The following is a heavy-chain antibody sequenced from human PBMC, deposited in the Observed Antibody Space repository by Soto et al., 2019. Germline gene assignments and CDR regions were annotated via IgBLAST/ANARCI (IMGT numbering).Heavy chain of an antibody. CDR1: GFTFSSYA. Sequence: QVQLVESGGGVVQPGRSLRLSCAASGFTFSSYAIHWVRQAPGKGLEWVAVISYDGSNKNYADSVKGRFTISRDNSKNTLYLQMNSLRAEDTAVYYCARGYDFWSGYYYPYGMDVWGQGTTVTVSS. D-gene: IGHD3-3*01. CDR3: ARGYDFWSGYYYPYGMDV. V-gene: IGHV3-30-3*01. J-gene: IGHJ6*02. CDR2: ISYDGSNK.